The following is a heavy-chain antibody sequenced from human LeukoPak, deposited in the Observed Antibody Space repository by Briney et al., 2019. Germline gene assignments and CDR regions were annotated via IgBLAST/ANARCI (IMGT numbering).Heavy chain of an antibody. Sequence: GGSLRLSCAASGFTFRDYHMTWVRQAPGKGLEWVAMIKADGSGDYYVDSVKGRFTISRDDAKNSVYLQMNSLRAEDTAVYYCARDWGGGSGAGVDCWGQGTLVTVSS. V-gene: IGHV3-7*01. CDR1: GFTFRDYH. CDR2: IKADGSGD. J-gene: IGHJ4*02. D-gene: IGHD3-10*01. CDR3: ARDWGGGSGAGVDC.